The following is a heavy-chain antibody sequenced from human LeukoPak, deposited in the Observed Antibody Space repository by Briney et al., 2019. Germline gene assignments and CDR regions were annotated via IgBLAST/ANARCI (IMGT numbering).Heavy chain of an antibody. V-gene: IGHV3-23*01. D-gene: IGHD1-26*01. CDR2: ISGGGAT. CDR1: GFTFSIYA. CDR3: ARSAFLGSYNWFDP. J-gene: IGHJ5*02. Sequence: GGSLRLSCAASGFTFSIYAMTWVRQAPGKGLEWVSAISGGGATYYADSVKGRFTISRDNSKNTLYLQMNSLRADDTAVYYCARSAFLGSYNWFDPWGQGTLVTVSS.